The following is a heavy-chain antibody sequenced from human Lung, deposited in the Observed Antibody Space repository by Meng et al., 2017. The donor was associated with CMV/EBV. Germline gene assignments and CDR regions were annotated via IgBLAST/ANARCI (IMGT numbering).Heavy chain of an antibody. CDR2: IRSKAYGGTT. CDR3: TRQWSGYDYVGRGMAV. CDR1: GFTFGDYA. J-gene: IGHJ6*02. V-gene: IGHV3-49*04. Sequence: GGSLRLXCTASGFTFGDYAMSWVRQAPGKGLEWVGFIRSKAYGGTTEYAASVKGRFTISRDDSKSIAYLQMNSLKTEDTAVYYCTRQWSGYDYVGRGMAVWGQGTTVTVSS. D-gene: IGHD5-12*01.